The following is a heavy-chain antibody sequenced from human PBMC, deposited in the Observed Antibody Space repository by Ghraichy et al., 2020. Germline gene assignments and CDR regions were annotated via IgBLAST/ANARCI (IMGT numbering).Heavy chain of an antibody. CDR1: GFTLSTYD. CDR3: ARESIIASGAFDS. D-gene: IGHD2/OR15-2a*01. Sequence: GESLRLSCAASGFTLSTYDMHWVRQTTEKRLEWVSGIGTDGDTYYPGSVKGRFTISREIAKNSLYLQMNSLRPGDTALYYCARESIIASGAFDSWGLGTLVSVSS. V-gene: IGHV3-13*01. J-gene: IGHJ5*01. CDR2: IGTDGDT.